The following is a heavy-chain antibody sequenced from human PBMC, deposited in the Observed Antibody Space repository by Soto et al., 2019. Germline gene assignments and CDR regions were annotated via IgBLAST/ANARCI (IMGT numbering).Heavy chain of an antibody. D-gene: IGHD4-4*01. V-gene: IGHV3-72*01. J-gene: IGHJ4*01. CDR3: SRAGILTTPYYLDY. CDR2: IRNKRNSYTT. CDR1: GFTFSDHY. Sequence: EVQLVESGGGLIQPGRSPRLSCAAFGFTFSDHYMDWVRQAPGKGLEWVCRIRNKRNSYTTEYAASVKGRFTISRDDSQNSLFLQMNSLKTEDTAVYYCSRAGILTTPYYLDYWGQGTLVTVSS.